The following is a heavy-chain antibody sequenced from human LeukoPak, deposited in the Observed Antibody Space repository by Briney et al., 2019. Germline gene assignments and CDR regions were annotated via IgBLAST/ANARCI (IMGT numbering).Heavy chain of an antibody. J-gene: IGHJ6*03. V-gene: IGHV4-4*07. D-gene: IGHD3-10*01. CDR1: GGSISSYY. CDR3: ARCWVYGPDYFNSGSYNYYIDV. CDR2: IYTSGST. Sequence: SETLSLTCTVSGGSISSYYWSWIRQPAGKGLEWIGRIYTSGSTNYNPSLKSRVTISADTSKNRFSLKLIAVTAADTAVYYCARCWVYGPDYFNSGSYNYYIDVWGKGTTVTVSS.